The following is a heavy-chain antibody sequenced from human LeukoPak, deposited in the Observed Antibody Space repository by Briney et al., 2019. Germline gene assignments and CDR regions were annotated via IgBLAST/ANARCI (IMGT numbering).Heavy chain of an antibody. V-gene: IGHV3-74*01. J-gene: IGHJ5*02. CDR1: GFTFTSYW. D-gene: IGHD3-10*01. CDR2: INGDGRST. Sequence: PGRSLRLSCAASGFTFTSYWMHWVRQAPGKGLVWVSRINGDGRSTSYADSVKGRFTISRDNAKNTVYLQMNSLRVEDTAVYYCAKGGWFEYNWFDPWGQGTLVTVSS. CDR3: AKGGWFEYNWFDP.